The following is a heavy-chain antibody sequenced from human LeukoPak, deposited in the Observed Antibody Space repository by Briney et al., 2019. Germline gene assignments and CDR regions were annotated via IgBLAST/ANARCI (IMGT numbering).Heavy chain of an antibody. D-gene: IGHD6-19*01. CDR2: IDPSDSYT. Sequence: GESLKISFKDSGXSFTSYCISWVRQMPGKGLECMGRIDPSDSYTNYSPSFQGHVTISADKSISTAYLQWSSLKASDTAMYYCARHEAGTFLFDYWGQGTLVTVSS. J-gene: IGHJ4*02. CDR1: GXSFTSYC. V-gene: IGHV5-10-1*01. CDR3: ARHEAGTFLFDY.